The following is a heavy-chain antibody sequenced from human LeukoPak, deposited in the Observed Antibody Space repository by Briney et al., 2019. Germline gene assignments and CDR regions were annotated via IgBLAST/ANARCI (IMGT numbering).Heavy chain of an antibody. CDR1: RYTFTGYY. CDR3: ARGKTTVYCGGDCYAFDY. J-gene: IGHJ4*02. D-gene: IGHD2-21*02. V-gene: IGHV1-2*02. CDR2: INPNSGVT. Sequence: ASVKVSCKASRYTFTGYYMHWVRQAPGQGLEWMGWINPNSGVTDYAQKFQGRVTMTSDTSISTAYMELSRLRSDDTAVYYCARGKTTVYCGGDCYAFDYWGQGSLVTVSS.